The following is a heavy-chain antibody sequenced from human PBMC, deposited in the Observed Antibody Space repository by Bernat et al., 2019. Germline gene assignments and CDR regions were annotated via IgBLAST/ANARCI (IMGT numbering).Heavy chain of an antibody. D-gene: IGHD5-24*01. J-gene: IGHJ2*01. V-gene: IGHV4-39*01. CDR3: ARMKERWLQLRFFGYWYFDL. CDR1: AGSISSSSYY. Sequence: QLQLQESGPGLVKPSETLSLTCTVSAGSISSSSYYWGWIRELPGKGLDWIGSIYYSGSTYYNPSLKSRVTISVDTSKNQFSLKLSSVTAADTAMYYCARMKERWLQLRFFGYWYFDLWGRGTLVTVSS. CDR2: IYYSGST.